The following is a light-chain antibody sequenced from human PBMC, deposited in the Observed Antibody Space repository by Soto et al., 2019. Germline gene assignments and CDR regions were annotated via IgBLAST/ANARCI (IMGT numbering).Light chain of an antibody. J-gene: IGLJ1*01. CDR2: EGH. V-gene: IGLV2-23*01. Sequence: QSALTQPASVSGSPGQSITISCTGTSSDVGGYNYVSWYQQHPGKAPKLMIYEGHRRPSGVPDRFSGSTSVNTASLTISGLQADDEAEYYCCLYVGATTYVFGTGTKLTVL. CDR3: CLYVGATTYV. CDR1: SSDVGGYNY.